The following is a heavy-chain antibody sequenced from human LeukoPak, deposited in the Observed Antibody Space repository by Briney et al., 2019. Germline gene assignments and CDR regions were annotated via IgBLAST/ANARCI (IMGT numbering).Heavy chain of an antibody. CDR2: IYASGNT. CDR1: GGSITSYY. CDR3: ARGGAGFSYDYSYSAMDV. V-gene: IGHV4-4*07. Sequence: SETLSLTCTVSGGSITSYYWSWIRQPAGKGLEWIGRIYASGNTDLYPSLKSRVTMSVDTSKNQFSLKLTSVTAADTAVYYCARGGAGFSYDYSYSAMDVWGQGTTVTVSS. D-gene: IGHD5-18*01. J-gene: IGHJ6*02.